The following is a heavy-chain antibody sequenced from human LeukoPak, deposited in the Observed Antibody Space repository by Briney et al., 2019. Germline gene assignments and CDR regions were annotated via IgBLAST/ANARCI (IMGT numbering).Heavy chain of an antibody. V-gene: IGHV1-69*04. CDR1: GGSFSSYA. CDR2: IIPIPGIA. D-gene: IGHD3-22*01. J-gene: IGHJ4*02. Sequence: ASVKVSCKASGGSFSSYAISWVRQAPGQGLEWMGRIIPIPGIANYAQKFQGRVTITADKSTSTAYLELSSLRSEDTAVYYCARDGGEFYYDSSGYLYDYWGQGTLVTVSS. CDR3: ARDGGEFYYDSSGYLYDY.